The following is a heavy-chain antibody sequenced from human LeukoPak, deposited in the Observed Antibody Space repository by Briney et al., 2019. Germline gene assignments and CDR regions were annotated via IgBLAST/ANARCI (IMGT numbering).Heavy chain of an antibody. CDR2: ISSSSSYI. CDR1: GFTFSSYS. J-gene: IGHJ5*02. CDR3: ARNAGIRQWLAPQGVNWFDP. D-gene: IGHD6-19*01. Sequence: GGSLRLSCAASGFTFSSYSMNWVRQAPGKGLEWVSSISSSSSYIYYADSVKGRFTISRDNAKNSLYLQMNSLRAEDTAVYYCARNAGIRQWLAPQGVNWFDPWGQGTLVTVSS. V-gene: IGHV3-21*01.